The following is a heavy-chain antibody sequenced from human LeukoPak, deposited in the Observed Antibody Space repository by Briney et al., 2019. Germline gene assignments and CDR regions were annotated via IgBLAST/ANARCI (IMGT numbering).Heavy chain of an antibody. CDR2: IKRKTDGGTT. D-gene: IGHD3-22*01. CDR1: GFTFSNAW. J-gene: IGHJ5*02. CDR3: TTDLYYHDSSKSWFDP. V-gene: IGHV3-15*01. Sequence: PGGSLRLSCAASGFTFSNAWMNWVRQAPGKGLEWVGRIKRKTDGGTTDYAAPVKGRFTISRDDSKNTLYLQMNSLKTEDTAVYYCTTDLYYHDSSKSWFDPWGQGTLVTVSS.